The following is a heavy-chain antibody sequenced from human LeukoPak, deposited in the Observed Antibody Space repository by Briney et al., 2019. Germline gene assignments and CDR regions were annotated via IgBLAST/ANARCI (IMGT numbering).Heavy chain of an antibody. CDR2: INHSGST. CDR1: GGSFSGYY. Sequence: SETLSLTCAVYGGSFSGYYWSWIRQPPGKGLEWIGEINHSGSTNYNPSLKSRVTISVDTSKNQFSLKLSSVTAADTAVYYCARGSYSSGWSLRGYYYYMDVWGKGTTVTVSS. D-gene: IGHD6-19*01. CDR3: ARGSYSSGWSLRGYYYYMDV. J-gene: IGHJ6*03. V-gene: IGHV4-34*01.